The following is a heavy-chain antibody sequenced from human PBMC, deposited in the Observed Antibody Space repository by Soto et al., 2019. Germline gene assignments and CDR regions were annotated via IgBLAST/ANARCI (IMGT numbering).Heavy chain of an antibody. V-gene: IGHV1-69*08. Sequence: QVQLVQSGAEVKKPGSSVKVSCKASGGTFSSYTISWVRQAPGQGLEWMGRIIPILGIANYAQKFQGRVTITAVKSTSTAYMELSSLRSEDTAVYYCARDLNKSGGGVVPAAMGYWGQGTLVTVSS. CDR1: GGTFSSYT. CDR3: ARDLNKSGGGVVPAAMGY. CDR2: IIPILGIA. D-gene: IGHD2-2*01. J-gene: IGHJ4*02.